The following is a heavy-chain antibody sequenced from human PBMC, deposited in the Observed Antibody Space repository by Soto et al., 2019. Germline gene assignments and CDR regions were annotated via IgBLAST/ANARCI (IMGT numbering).Heavy chain of an antibody. CDR3: ARHNHGFDY. J-gene: IGHJ4*02. V-gene: IGHV5-51*01. CDR1: GYSFTSYW. CDR2: IYSGDSDT. Sequence: GESLKISCKGSGYSFTSYWIAWVRQMPGKGLEWMGVIYSGDSDTRYSPSFQGQVTLSVDKSINTVYLQWSSLKASDTAMYYCARHNHGFDYWGQGTLVTVSS.